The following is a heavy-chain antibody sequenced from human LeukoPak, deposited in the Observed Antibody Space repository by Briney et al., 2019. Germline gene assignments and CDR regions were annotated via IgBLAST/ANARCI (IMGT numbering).Heavy chain of an antibody. V-gene: IGHV3-23*01. CDR1: GFTFSSYA. J-gene: IGHJ4*02. Sequence: GGSLRLSCAASGFTFSSYAMSWVRQAPGKELEWVSAISGSGGSTYYAASVKGRFTISRDNSKNTLYLQMNSLRAEDTAVYYCANDSYDSFPYYFDYWGQGTLVTVSS. CDR3: ANDSYDSFPYYFDY. D-gene: IGHD3-3*01. CDR2: ISGSGGST.